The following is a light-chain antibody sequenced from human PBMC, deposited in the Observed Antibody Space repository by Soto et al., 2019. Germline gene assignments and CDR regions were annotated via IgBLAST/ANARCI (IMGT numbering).Light chain of an antibody. J-gene: IGKJ1*01. CDR3: QQYNNWPPKT. Sequence: EIVMTQSPATLSVSPGGRATLSCGASQSISGTLAWYQQKPGQAPRLLIYGASTRAAGFPARFSGSGSGTDFTLTISSLQSEDFAVYYCQQYNNWPPKTFGQGTKVDIK. CDR2: GAS. V-gene: IGKV3-15*01. CDR1: QSISGT.